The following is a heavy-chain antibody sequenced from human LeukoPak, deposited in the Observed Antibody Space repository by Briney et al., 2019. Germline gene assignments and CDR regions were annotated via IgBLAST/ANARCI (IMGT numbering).Heavy chain of an antibody. D-gene: IGHD2-8*01. CDR1: GGSINSISYY. CDR2: IYYTGST. V-gene: IGHV4-39*01. Sequence: PSETLSLTCTVSGGSINSISYYWGWIRQPPGKGLEWIGSIYYTGSTYYNPSLKSRVTISVDTSKKQFSLKLNSVTAADTAVYYCARGGGPCSNGECPPWFDPWGQGILVTVSS. J-gene: IGHJ5*02. CDR3: ARGGGPCSNGECPPWFDP.